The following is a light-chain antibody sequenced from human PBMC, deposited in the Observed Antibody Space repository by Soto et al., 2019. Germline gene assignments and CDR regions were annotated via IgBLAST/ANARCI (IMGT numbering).Light chain of an antibody. J-gene: IGKJ3*01. CDR1: QGISRY. CDR2: GAS. CDR3: QRYNSVPYT. Sequence: DIQMTQSPSSLSASVGDRVTITCRASQGISRYLAWYQQKPGKVPKLLIYGASTLHSGVPSRFSGSGSGTDFTLTINSLQPEDVATYYCQRYNSVPYTFGPGTKVDIK. V-gene: IGKV1-27*01.